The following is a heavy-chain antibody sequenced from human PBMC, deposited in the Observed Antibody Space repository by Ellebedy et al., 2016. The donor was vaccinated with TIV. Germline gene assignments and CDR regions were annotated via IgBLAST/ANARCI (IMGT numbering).Heavy chain of an antibody. Sequence: MPSETLSLTCTVSGGSISSSSYYWGWIRQPPGKGLEWIGSIYYSGSTYYNPSLKSRVTVSLDKSKNQFSLKLTSVTAADTAVYYCASAGDWKLEYWGQGTLVTVSS. V-gene: IGHV4-39*07. CDR2: IYYSGST. CDR3: ASAGDWKLEY. D-gene: IGHD1-1*01. CDR1: GGSISSSSYY. J-gene: IGHJ4*02.